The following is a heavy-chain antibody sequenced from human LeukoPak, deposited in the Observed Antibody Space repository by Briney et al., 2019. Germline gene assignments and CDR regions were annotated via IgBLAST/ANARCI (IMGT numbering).Heavy chain of an antibody. V-gene: IGHV4-34*01. CDR1: GGSFSGYY. CDR3: ARTTEDCSRTSCYQYWFDP. Sequence: PSETLSPTCAVYGGSFSGYYWSWIRQPPGKGLEWIGEINHSGSTNYNPSLKSRVTISVDTSKNQFSLKLSSVTAADTAVYYCARTTEDCSRTSCYQYWFDPWGQGTLVTASS. D-gene: IGHD2-2*01. CDR2: INHSGST. J-gene: IGHJ5*02.